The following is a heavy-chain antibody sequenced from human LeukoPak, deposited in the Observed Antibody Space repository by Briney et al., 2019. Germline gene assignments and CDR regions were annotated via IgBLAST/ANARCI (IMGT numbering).Heavy chain of an antibody. D-gene: IGHD3-3*01. CDR3: AKDGVWY. CDR2: ISYDGSNK. Sequence: GGSLRLSCAASGFTFSSYGMHWVRQAPGKGLEWVAVISYDGSNKYYADSVKGRFTISRDNSKNTLYLQMNSLRAEDTAEYYCAKDGVWYWGQGTLVTVSS. CDR1: GFTFSSYG. V-gene: IGHV3-30*18. J-gene: IGHJ4*02.